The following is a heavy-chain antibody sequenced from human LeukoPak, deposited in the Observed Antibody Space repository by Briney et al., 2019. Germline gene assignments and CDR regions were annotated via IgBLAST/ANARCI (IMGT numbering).Heavy chain of an antibody. V-gene: IGHV4-39*01. CDR1: GGSISSTTYY. CDR2: VDYSGST. Sequence: SETPSLTCTVSGGSISSTTYYWGWIRQPPGKGLEWIGSVDYSGSTYYNPSLKSRVSISVDTSNNQFSLKLSSVTAADTAVYYCARHPSLSYCSGGSCWFDPWGQGTLVTVSS. D-gene: IGHD2-15*01. J-gene: IGHJ5*02. CDR3: ARHPSLSYCSGGSCWFDP.